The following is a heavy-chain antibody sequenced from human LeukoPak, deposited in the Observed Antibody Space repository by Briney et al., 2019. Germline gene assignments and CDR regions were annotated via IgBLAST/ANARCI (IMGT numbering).Heavy chain of an antibody. J-gene: IGHJ4*02. CDR2: IYTSGST. CDR1: GGSISSYY. D-gene: IGHD6-19*01. V-gene: IGHV4-4*07. CDR3: ARDRGSGWSYYFDY. Sequence: SETLSLTCTVSGGSISSYYWSWIRQPAGKGLEWIGRIYTSGSTNYNPSLKSRVTTSVDTSKNQFSLKLSSVTAADTAVYYCARDRGSGWSYYFDYWGQGTLVTVSS.